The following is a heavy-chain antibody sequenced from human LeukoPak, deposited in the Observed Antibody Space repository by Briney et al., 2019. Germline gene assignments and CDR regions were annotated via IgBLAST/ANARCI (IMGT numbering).Heavy chain of an antibody. J-gene: IGHJ4*02. CDR1: GGSFSGYY. D-gene: IGHD3-3*01. CDR3: ARGRPTIFGVVIIFQPDYFDY. CDR2: INYSGST. Sequence: SETLSLTCAVYGGSFSGYYWSWIRQPPGKGLEWIGEINYSGSTNYNPSLKSRVTISVDTSKNQFSLKLSSVTAADTAVYYCARGRPTIFGVVIIFQPDYFDYRGQGTLVTVSS. V-gene: IGHV4-34*01.